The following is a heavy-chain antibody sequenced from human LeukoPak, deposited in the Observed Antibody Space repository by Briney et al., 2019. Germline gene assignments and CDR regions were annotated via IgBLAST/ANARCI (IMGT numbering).Heavy chain of an antibody. J-gene: IGHJ4*02. CDR1: GYTFTGYY. D-gene: IGHD6-19*01. V-gene: IGHV1-2*02. CDR2: INPNSGGT. CDR3: ARESVEGAVAEGYFDY. Sequence: ASVKVSCKASGYTFTGYYMHWVRQAPGQGLEWMGWINPNSGGTNYAQKFQGRVTMTRDTSISTAHMELSRLRSDDTAVYYCARESVEGAVAEGYFDYWGQGTLVTVSS.